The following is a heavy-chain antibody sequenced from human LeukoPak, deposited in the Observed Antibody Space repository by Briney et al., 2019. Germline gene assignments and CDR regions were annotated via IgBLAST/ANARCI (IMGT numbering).Heavy chain of an antibody. V-gene: IGHV3-30*18. CDR3: AKHGLWFGDLPYFDY. CDR1: GFTFSNYG. D-gene: IGHD3-10*01. Sequence: GGSLRLSCAASGFTFSNYGMHWVRQAPGKGLEWVAVISSDGSNKYYADSVKGRFTISRDNSKNTLFLQMNSLRAEDTAVYYCAKHGLWFGDLPYFDYWGQGTLVTVSS. CDR2: ISSDGSNK. J-gene: IGHJ4*02.